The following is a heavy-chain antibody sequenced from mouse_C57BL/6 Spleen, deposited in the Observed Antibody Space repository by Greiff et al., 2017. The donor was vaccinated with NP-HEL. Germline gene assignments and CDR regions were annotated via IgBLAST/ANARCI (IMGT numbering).Heavy chain of an antibody. D-gene: IGHD2-3*01. Sequence: VQLQQSGPELVKPGASVKISCKASGYSFTGYYMNWVKQSPEKSLEWIGEINPSTGGTTYNQKFKAKATLTVDKSSSTAYMQLKSLTSEDSAVYYCARSDGYWWFAYWGQGTLVTVSA. J-gene: IGHJ3*01. CDR2: INPSTGGT. V-gene: IGHV1-42*01. CDR1: GYSFTGYY. CDR3: ARSDGYWWFAY.